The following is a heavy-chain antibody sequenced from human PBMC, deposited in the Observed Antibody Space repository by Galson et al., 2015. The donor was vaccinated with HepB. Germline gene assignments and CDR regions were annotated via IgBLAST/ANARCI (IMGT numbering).Heavy chain of an antibody. D-gene: IGHD3-22*01. CDR3: AREQFYDSSGYLGFYLGAFDI. Sequence: SLRLSCAASGFTFSSYWLHWVRQAPGKGLVWVSRINSDGSSTSYADSVKGRFTISRDNAKNTLYLQMNSLRAEDTAVYYCAREQFYDSSGYLGFYLGAFDIWGQGTMVTVSS. CDR2: INSDGSST. J-gene: IGHJ3*02. CDR1: GFTFSSYW. V-gene: IGHV3-74*01.